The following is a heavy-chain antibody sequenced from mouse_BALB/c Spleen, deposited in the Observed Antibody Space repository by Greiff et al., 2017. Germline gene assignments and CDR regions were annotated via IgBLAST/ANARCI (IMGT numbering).Heavy chain of an antibody. CDR1: GYTFTDYN. CDR3: ERVYYGSSYDYCAMDY. Sequence: EVKLVESGPELVKPGASVKISCKASGYTFTDYNMHWVKQSHGKSLEWIGYIYPYNGGTGYNQKFKSKATLTVDNSSSTAYMELRSLTSEDSAVYYCERVYYGSSYDYCAMDYWGQGTSVTVSS. CDR2: IYPYNGGT. V-gene: IGHV1S29*02. J-gene: IGHJ4*01. D-gene: IGHD1-1*01.